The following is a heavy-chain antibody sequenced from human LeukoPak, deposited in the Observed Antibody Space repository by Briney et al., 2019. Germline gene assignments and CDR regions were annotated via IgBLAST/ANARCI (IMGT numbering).Heavy chain of an antibody. CDR2: IKEDGSEK. V-gene: IGHV3-7*01. Sequence: HPGGTLRLSCAASGFTFSRYWMSWVRQAPRKGLEWLANIKEDGSEKYYVDSVKGRFTISRDNAKNSLYLQMNSMGAEDTSVYYCASGSREWWGQGTLVTVSS. CDR3: ASGSREW. D-gene: IGHD3-10*01. J-gene: IGHJ4*02. CDR1: GFTFSRYW.